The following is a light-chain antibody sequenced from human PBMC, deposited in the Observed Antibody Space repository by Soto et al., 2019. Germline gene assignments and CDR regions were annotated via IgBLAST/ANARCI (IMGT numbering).Light chain of an antibody. Sequence: EIVLTQSPATLSLSPGERATLSCRASQSISNYLAWYQQKPGQAPRLLIYGASNRATGIPDRFSGSGSGTDFTLAISRLEPEDFAVYYCQQYGSSGTCGQGTKVDIK. CDR1: QSISNY. J-gene: IGKJ1*01. CDR2: GAS. V-gene: IGKV3-20*01. CDR3: QQYGSSGT.